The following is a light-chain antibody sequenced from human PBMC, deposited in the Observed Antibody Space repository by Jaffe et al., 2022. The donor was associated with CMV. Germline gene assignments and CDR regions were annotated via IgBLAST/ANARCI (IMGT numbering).Light chain of an antibody. CDR1: SLRSYY. Sequence: SSELTQDPAVSVALGQTVRITCQGDSLRSYYASWYQQKPGQAPVLVIYGKNNRPSGIPDRFSGSSSGNTASLTITGAQAEDEADYYCNSRDSSGPSWVFGGGTKLTVL. V-gene: IGLV3-19*01. CDR2: GKN. J-gene: IGLJ3*02. CDR3: NSRDSSGPSWV.